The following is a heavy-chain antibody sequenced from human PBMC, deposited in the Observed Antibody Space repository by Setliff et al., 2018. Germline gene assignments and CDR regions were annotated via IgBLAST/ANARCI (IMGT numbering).Heavy chain of an antibody. J-gene: IGHJ4*02. V-gene: IGHV4-30-4*08. Sequence: SETLSLTCTVSGDSISSGDYFWSWIRQPPGKGLEWIAYIYHSGSAYYNPSLKSRVTISVDTSKNQFSLKVNSVTAADTAVYYCARSFSRAEKFLLDYWGQGALVTVSS. CDR3: ARSFSRAEKFLLDY. CDR2: IYHSGSA. CDR1: GDSISSGDYF.